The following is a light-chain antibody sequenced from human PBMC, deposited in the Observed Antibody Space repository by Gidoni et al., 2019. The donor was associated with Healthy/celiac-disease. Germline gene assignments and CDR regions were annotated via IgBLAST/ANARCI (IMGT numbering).Light chain of an antibody. J-gene: IGKJ1*01. CDR3: QQYGSSPQT. CDR1: QSVSSSD. Sequence: ELVLTPSPGPLSLSPVERATRSCRASQSVSSSDLAWNQQKPGQAPRLLIYGASRRATGIPDRFSGSGSGTDFTLTISRLEPEDFAVYYCQQYGSSPQTFGQGTKVEIK. CDR2: GAS. V-gene: IGKV3-20*01.